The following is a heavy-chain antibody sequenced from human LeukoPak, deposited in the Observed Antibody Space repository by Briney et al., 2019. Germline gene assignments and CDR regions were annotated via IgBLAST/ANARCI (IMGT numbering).Heavy chain of an antibody. V-gene: IGHV3-64D*06. J-gene: IGHJ4*02. D-gene: IGHD6-13*01. Sequence: GGSLRLSCSASGFIFSHYPMHWVRQAPGKGLEYVSSISSEGKTTYYADSVKGRFTISRDNSKNTLYLQMSSLRPEDTAVYYCVKDRWVDHWGQGTLVTVSS. CDR1: GFIFSHYP. CDR3: VKDRWVDH. CDR2: ISSEGKTT.